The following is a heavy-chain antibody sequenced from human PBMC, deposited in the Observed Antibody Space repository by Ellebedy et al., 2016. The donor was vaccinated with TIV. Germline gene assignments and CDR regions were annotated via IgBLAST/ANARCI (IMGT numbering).Heavy chain of an antibody. CDR1: GGSVSSTRYY. CDR2: VYYSGSP. V-gene: IGHV4-39*01. D-gene: IGHD2-21*02. Sequence: MPSETLSLTCSVSGGSVSSTRYYWAWIRQPPGKGPEYIGSVYYSGSPYYNPSFKSRVTLSADTSKNQFSLNLRTVTAADTAVYYCARTDPWQPIDDWGQGILVSVSS. CDR3: ARTDPWQPIDD. J-gene: IGHJ4*02.